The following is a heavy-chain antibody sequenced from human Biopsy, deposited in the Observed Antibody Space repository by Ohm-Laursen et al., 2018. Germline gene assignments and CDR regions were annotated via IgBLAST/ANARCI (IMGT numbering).Heavy chain of an antibody. D-gene: IGHD1-26*01. CDR3: ARDYSWEY. CDR2: ILHNRGT. CDR1: GYIIDSNYY. Sequence: SDTLSLTCTVSGYIIDSNYYWGWIRQPPGKGLEWIGSILHNRGTFYNPSLQSRITISVDTSKNQFSLKLISVTAADTAVYYCARDYSWEYWGQGILVTVSS. J-gene: IGHJ4*02. V-gene: IGHV4-38-2*02.